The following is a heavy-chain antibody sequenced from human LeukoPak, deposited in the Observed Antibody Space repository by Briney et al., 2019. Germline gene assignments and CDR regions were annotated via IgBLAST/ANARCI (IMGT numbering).Heavy chain of an antibody. CDR1: GFTFSNAW. V-gene: IGHV3-15*01. CDR2: IKSKTDGGTT. J-gene: IGHJ4*02. Sequence: GGSLRLSCAASGFTFSNAWMSWVRQAPGKGLEWVGRIKSKTDGGTTDYAAPVKGRFTISRDDSKNTVYLQMNSLKTEDTAVYYCTAWDYGASYYFDYWGQGTLVTVSS. D-gene: IGHD4-17*01. CDR3: TAWDYGASYYFDY.